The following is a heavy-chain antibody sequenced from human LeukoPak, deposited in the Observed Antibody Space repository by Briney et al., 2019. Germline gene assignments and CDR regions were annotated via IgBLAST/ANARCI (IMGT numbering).Heavy chain of an antibody. Sequence: ASVKVSCKASGYTFTSYGISWVRQAPGQGLEWMGWISAYNGNTNYAQKLQGRVTMTTDTSTSTAYMELRSLRSDDTAVYYCARVGKPMVRGVIINRDWSDPWGQGTLATVSS. J-gene: IGHJ5*02. V-gene: IGHV1-18*01. CDR1: GYTFTSYG. CDR2: ISAYNGNT. D-gene: IGHD3-10*01. CDR3: ARVGKPMVRGVIINRDWSDP.